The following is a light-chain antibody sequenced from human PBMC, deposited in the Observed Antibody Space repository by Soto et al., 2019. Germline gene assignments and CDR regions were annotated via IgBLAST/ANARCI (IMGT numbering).Light chain of an antibody. CDR1: QSVNTY. Sequence: DIQMTQSPSTLSASVGDRLTITCRASQSVNTYLHWYQQKAGQAPKLLIYAASNLQSGVPSRFSGRGSGTDFTLTVESLQPEDFATYYCQQGYSNPWTFGQGTKVDIK. CDR2: AAS. V-gene: IGKV1-39*01. J-gene: IGKJ1*01. CDR3: QQGYSNPWT.